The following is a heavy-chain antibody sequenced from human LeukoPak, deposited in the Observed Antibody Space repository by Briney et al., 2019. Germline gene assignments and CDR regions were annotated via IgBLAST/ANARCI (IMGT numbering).Heavy chain of an antibody. CDR1: GDSINYNIYY. J-gene: IGHJ4*02. CDR3: ARGGYSYGEEFSFDH. D-gene: IGHD5-18*01. CDR2: IYYSGST. V-gene: IGHV4-61*05. Sequence: PSETLSLTCTVSGDSINYNIYYWGWIRQPPGKGLEWIGYIYYSGSTNYNPSLKSRVTISGDTSKNQFSLKLSSVTAADTAVYYCARGGYSYGEEFSFDHWGQGTLVTVSS.